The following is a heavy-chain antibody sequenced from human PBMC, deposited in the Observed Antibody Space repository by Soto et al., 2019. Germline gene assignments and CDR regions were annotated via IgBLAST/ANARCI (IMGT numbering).Heavy chain of an antibody. CDR2: MNPNSGNT. CDR3: AGEKVGTTGIDF. Sequence: QAQLVQSGAEVKKPGASVKVSCKASGYTFTGYDINWVRQATGQGLEWMGWMNPNSGNTGYAQNFQGRVTMTRDNSITTAYMDLTSVSYDDSAVYYCAGEKVGTTGIDFWGQGTLVTVSS. CDR1: GYTFTGYD. D-gene: IGHD1-26*01. J-gene: IGHJ4*02. V-gene: IGHV1-8*01.